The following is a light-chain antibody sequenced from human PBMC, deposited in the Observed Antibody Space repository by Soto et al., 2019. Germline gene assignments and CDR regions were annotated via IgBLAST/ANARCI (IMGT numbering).Light chain of an antibody. CDR1: QDISNY. CDR2: DAS. J-gene: IGKJ1*01. V-gene: IGKV1-5*01. Sequence: DIHMTQSPSSLAPSVGDRVTSTFQASQDISNYLNGYQQKPGKAPRLLIYDASTLESGVPSRFSGSGSGTEFTLTISSLQPDDFATYYCQQYNSYSKWTFGQGTKVDI. CDR3: QQYNSYSKWT.